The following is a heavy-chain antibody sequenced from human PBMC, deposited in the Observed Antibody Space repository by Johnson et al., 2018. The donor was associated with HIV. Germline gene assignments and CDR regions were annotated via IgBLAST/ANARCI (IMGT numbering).Heavy chain of an antibody. D-gene: IGHD1-20*01. CDR1: GFTFSTYW. CDR3: ASADYNWVSPGAFDI. Sequence: VQLVESGGGLVQPGGSLRLSCAASGFTFSTYWMSWVRQAPGKGLEWVAKIRQDGSEKYSVDSVKGRFTISRDNAKNSLYLQMNSLRAEDTAVYYCASADYNWVSPGAFDIWGQGTMVTVSS. V-gene: IGHV3-7*05. CDR2: IRQDGSEK. J-gene: IGHJ3*02.